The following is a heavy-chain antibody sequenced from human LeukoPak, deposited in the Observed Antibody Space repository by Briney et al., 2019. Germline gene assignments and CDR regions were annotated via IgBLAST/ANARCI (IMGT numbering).Heavy chain of an antibody. CDR2: IYYTGTT. Sequence: PSETLSLTCIVSDDSISSYYWGWIRQPPGKGLEWIGYIYYTGTTNYNPSLKSRVTISVDMAKNQFSLNLRSVTAADTAVYYCARLRWLQFWFDPWGQGTLVTVSS. CDR3: ARLRWLQFWFDP. D-gene: IGHD5-24*01. V-gene: IGHV4-59*08. CDR1: DDSISSYY. J-gene: IGHJ5*02.